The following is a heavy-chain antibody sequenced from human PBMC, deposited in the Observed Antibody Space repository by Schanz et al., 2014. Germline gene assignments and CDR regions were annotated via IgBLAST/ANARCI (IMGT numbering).Heavy chain of an antibody. D-gene: IGHD4-17*01. Sequence: EVQLLESGGGLVQPGGSLKLSCAASGLIFSNYVMSWVRQAPGKGLEWVSYVSRSTPDIYYADSVKGRFTMSRDNAKNSVFLQMNSLRAEDTAVYYCARKMKLGVYGGKGHDSLDIWGQGTMVTVSS. J-gene: IGHJ3*02. V-gene: IGHV3-48*01. CDR3: ARKMKLGVYGGKGHDSLDI. CDR2: VSRSTPDI. CDR1: GLIFSNYV.